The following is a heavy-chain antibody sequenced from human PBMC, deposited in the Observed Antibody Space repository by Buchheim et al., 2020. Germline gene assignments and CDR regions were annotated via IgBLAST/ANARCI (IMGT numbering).Heavy chain of an antibody. J-gene: IGHJ6*02. Sequence: QVQLVESGGGVVQPGRSLRLSRAASGFTFSSYGMHWVRQAPGKGLEWVAVISYDGSNKYYADSVKGRFTISRDNSKNTLYLQMNSLRAEDTAVYYCAKDVNYGDYSRGMDVWGQGTT. V-gene: IGHV3-30*18. CDR2: ISYDGSNK. D-gene: IGHD4-17*01. CDR1: GFTFSSYG. CDR3: AKDVNYGDYSRGMDV.